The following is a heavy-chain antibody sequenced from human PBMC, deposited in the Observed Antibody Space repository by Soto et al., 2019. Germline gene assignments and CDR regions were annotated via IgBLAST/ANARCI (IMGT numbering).Heavy chain of an antibody. CDR3: ARDLARYSSSWYSLPYGMDV. Sequence: GGSLRLSCAASGFTFSSYSMNWVRQAPGKGLEWVSSISSSSSYIYYADSVKGRFTISRDNAKNSLYLQMNSLRAEDTAVYYCARDLARYSSSWYSLPYGMDVWGQGTTVTVSS. CDR1: GFTFSSYS. D-gene: IGHD6-13*01. J-gene: IGHJ6*02. CDR2: ISSSSSYI. V-gene: IGHV3-21*01.